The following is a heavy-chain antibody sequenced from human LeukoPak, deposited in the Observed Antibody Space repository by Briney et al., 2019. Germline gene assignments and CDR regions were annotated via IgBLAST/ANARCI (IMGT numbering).Heavy chain of an antibody. CDR3: ARGRYCSGGSCSSDP. D-gene: IGHD2-15*01. CDR2: INHSGST. J-gene: IGHJ5*02. V-gene: IGHV4-34*01. Sequence: SETLSLTCAVYGGSFSGYYWSWVRQPPGKGLEWIGEINHSGSTNYNPSLKSRVTISVDTSKNQFSLKLSSVTAADTAVYYCARGRYCSGGSCSSDPWGQGTLVTVSS. CDR1: GGSFSGYY.